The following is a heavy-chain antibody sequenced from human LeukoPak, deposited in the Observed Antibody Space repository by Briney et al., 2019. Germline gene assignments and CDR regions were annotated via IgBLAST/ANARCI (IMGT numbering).Heavy chain of an antibody. J-gene: IGHJ4*02. CDR1: GFTFSDYY. CDR2: ISSSGSTI. CDR3: ARSDAPAYNFLDY. D-gene: IGHD1-20*01. Sequence: GGPLRLSCAASGFTFSDYYMSWIRQAPGKGREWLSYISSSGSTIQCADSVKGRFTVSRDNAKNSLFLQMIGLRAEDTAVYYCARSDAPAYNFLDYWGQGTLVTVSS. V-gene: IGHV3-11*01.